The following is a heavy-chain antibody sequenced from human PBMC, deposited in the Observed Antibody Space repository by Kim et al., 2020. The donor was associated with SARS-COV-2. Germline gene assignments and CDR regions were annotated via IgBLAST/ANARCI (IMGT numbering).Heavy chain of an antibody. Sequence: SETLSLTCAVYGGSFSGYYWSWIRQPPGKGLEWIGEINHSGSTNYNPSLKSRVTISVDTSKNQFSLKLRSVTAADAAVYYCARGRLWMRVDYFDYWGQGTLVTVSS. D-gene: IGHD5-12*01. CDR2: INHSGST. CDR1: GGSFSGYY. J-gene: IGHJ4*02. CDR3: ARGRLWMRVDYFDY. V-gene: IGHV4-34*01.